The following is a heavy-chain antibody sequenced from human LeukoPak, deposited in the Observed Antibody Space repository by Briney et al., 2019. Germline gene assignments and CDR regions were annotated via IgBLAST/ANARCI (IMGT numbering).Heavy chain of an antibody. V-gene: IGHV3-23*01. Sequence: PGGSLRLSCAASGFTFSSYAMSWVRQAPGKGLEWGLGISGSGGSTYFADSVKGRFTISRDNSKNMLYLQMNSLRAEDTAVYCCAKDSRSSSSRGAFDYWGQGTLVTVSS. CDR1: GFTFSSYA. CDR3: AKDSRSSSSRGAFDY. J-gene: IGHJ4*02. CDR2: ISGSGGST. D-gene: IGHD6-13*01.